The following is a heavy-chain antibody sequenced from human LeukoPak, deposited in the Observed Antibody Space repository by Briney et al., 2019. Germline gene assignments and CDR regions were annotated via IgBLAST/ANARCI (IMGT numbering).Heavy chain of an antibody. J-gene: IGHJ4*02. CDR3: VTSGGEYISSFRFLY. CDR1: GGSISSGDYY. Sequence: PSQTLSLTCTVSGGSISSGDYYWSWIRQPPGKGLEWIGYIYYSGSTYYNPSLKSRVTISVDTSKNQFSLKLSSVTAADTAVYYCVTSGGEYISSFRFLYWGQGTLVTVSS. CDR2: IYYSGST. V-gene: IGHV4-30-4*01. D-gene: IGHD6-6*01.